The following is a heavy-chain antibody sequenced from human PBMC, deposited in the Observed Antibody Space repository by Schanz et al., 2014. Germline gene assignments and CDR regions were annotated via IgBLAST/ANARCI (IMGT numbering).Heavy chain of an antibody. CDR1: GFTFSNFA. D-gene: IGHD6-13*01. CDR3: ARDRQQLVGRIGYYYGMDV. V-gene: IGHV3-30*04. Sequence: QVQLVESGGGVVQPGRSLRLSCAASGFTFSNFAIHWVHPAPGKGLEWVAVISYDGSHKDYADSVKGRFTISRDNSKNTLYLQMNSLRAEDTAVYYCARDRQQLVGRIGYYYGMDVWGQGTTVTVSS. CDR2: ISYDGSHK. J-gene: IGHJ6*02.